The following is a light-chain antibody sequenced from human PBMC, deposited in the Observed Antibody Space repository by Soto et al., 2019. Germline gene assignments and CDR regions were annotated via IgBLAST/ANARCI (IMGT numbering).Light chain of an antibody. CDR1: QSISSY. V-gene: IGKV1-39*01. CDR3: QQSCSTPT. CDR2: AAS. Sequence: IRMTQSPSSLSASVRDRVTITCRASQSISSYLNWYQQKPGKAPKLLIYAASSLQSGVPSRFSGSGSGTDFTLTISSLQPEDFATYYCQQSCSTPTFGQGTKVDI. J-gene: IGKJ1*01.